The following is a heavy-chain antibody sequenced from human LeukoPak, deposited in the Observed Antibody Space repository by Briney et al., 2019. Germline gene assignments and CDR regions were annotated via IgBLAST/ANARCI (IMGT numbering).Heavy chain of an antibody. CDR3: ARGGALDL. V-gene: IGHV3-53*01. J-gene: IGHJ5*02. D-gene: IGHD3-16*01. Sequence: PGGSLRLSCAASGFTVINNYMSWVRQAPGKGLEWLSGIYSGGSTYYADSVKGRSTISRDNSKNTVYLQMNSLRAEDTAKYYCARGGALDLWGQGTLVTVSS. CDR1: GFTVINNY. CDR2: IYSGGST.